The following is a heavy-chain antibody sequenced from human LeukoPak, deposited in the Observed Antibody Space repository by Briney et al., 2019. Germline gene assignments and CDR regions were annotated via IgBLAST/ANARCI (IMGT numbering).Heavy chain of an antibody. V-gene: IGHV3-53*01. CDR3: VRGPGSSWYQADH. J-gene: IGHJ4*02. CDR2: IYSGGAT. CDR1: GFTVSSNY. D-gene: IGHD6-13*01. Sequence: GGSLRLSCAASGFTVSSNYMSWVRQAPGKGREWVSVIYSGGATYYADSVKGRFTISRATSKNTLYLQMNSMRAEDTAVYYCVRGPGSSWYQADHWGQGTLVTVSS.